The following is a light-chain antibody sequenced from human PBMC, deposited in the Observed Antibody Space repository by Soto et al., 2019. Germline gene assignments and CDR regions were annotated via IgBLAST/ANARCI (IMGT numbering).Light chain of an antibody. CDR1: SSNIGSNY. CDR3: AAWDDSLSGFYV. J-gene: IGLJ1*01. V-gene: IGLV1-47*01. Sequence: QSVLTQPPSASGTPGQRVTISCSGSSSNIGSNYVSWYQQLPGTAPKLLIYTNNQRPSGVPDRFSGSKSGTSASLAISGLRSTDEANYYCAAWDDSLSGFYVFGSGTKLAVL. CDR2: TNN.